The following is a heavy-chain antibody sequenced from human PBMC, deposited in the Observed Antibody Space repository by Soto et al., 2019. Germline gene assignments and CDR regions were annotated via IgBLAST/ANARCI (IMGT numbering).Heavy chain of an antibody. D-gene: IGHD6-6*01. V-gene: IGHV4-34*01. CDR3: ARGLYKARSSIAARRGVNWFDP. CDR1: GGSFSGYY. J-gene: IGHJ5*02. Sequence: SETLSLTCAVYGGSFSGYYWSWIRQPPGKGLEWIGEINHSGSTNYNPSLKSRVTISVDTSKNQFSLKLSSVTAADTAVYYCARGLYKARSSIAARRGVNWFDPWGQGTLVTVS. CDR2: INHSGST.